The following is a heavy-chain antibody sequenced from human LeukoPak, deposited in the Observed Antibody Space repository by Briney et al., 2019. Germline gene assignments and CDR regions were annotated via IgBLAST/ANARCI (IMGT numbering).Heavy chain of an antibody. CDR1: GFTFSSYA. CDR2: ISYDGSNK. V-gene: IGHV3-30*04. Sequence: SGGSLRLSCAASGFTFSSYAMHWVRQAPGKGLEWVAVISYDGSNKYYADSVKGRFTISRDNSKNTLYLQMNSLRAEDTAVYYCARRFTEVDYWGQGTLVTVSS. CDR3: ARRFTEVDY. J-gene: IGHJ4*02. D-gene: IGHD4-11*01.